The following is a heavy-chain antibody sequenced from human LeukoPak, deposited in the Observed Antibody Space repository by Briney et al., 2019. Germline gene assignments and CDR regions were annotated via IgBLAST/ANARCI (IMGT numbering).Heavy chain of an antibody. CDR2: IYHSGST. CDR3: AIWYRGSYGLQH. CDR1: GYSISSGYY. D-gene: IGHD1-26*01. Sequence: SETLSLTCAVSGYSISSGYYWGWIRQPPGKGLEWIGSIYHSGSTYYNPSLKSRVTISVDTSKNQFSLKLSSVTAADTAVYYCAIWYRGSYGLQHWGQGTLVTVSS. V-gene: IGHV4-38-2*01. J-gene: IGHJ1*01.